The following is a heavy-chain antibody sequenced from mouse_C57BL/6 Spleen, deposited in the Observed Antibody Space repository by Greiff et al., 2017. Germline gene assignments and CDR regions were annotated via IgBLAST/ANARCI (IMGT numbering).Heavy chain of an antibody. Sequence: EVMLVESGGDLVKPGGSLKLSCAASGFTFSSYGMSWVRQTPDKRLAWVATISSGGSYTYYPDSVSGRFPISRDNAKNTLYLQMSSLKSEDTAMYYCARRDGQGWFAYWGQGTLVTVSA. CDR1: GFTFSSYG. D-gene: IGHD2-3*01. CDR3: ARRDGQGWFAY. V-gene: IGHV5-6*02. J-gene: IGHJ3*01. CDR2: ISSGGSYT.